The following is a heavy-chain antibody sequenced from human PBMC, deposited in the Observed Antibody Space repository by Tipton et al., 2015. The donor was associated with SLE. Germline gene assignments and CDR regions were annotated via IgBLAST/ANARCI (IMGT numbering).Heavy chain of an antibody. V-gene: IGHV4-59*01. D-gene: IGHD3-22*01. J-gene: IGHJ4*02. CDR2: IYFSGTT. CDR1: GGSIFSSY. CDR3: SRVSFYDIRGLSY. Sequence: PGLVKPSVTLSLTCTVSGGSIFSSYWSWIRQPPGKGLEWIGAIYFSGTTNCNPSLESRVTISVDTSKKQFSLKLISVTAADTAVYYGSRVSFYDIRGLSYWGQGALVTVSS.